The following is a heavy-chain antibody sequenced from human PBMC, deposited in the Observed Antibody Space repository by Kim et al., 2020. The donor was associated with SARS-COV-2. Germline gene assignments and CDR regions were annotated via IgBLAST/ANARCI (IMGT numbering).Heavy chain of an antibody. Sequence: SVKVSCKASGGTFSSYAISWVRQAPGQGLEWMGRIIPILGIANYAQKFQGRVTITADKSMSTAYMELSSLRSEDTAVYYCARDYYYDSSGPTGYWGQGTLVTVSS. CDR1: GGTFSSYA. V-gene: IGHV1-69*04. CDR3: ARDYYYDSSGPTGY. CDR2: IIPILGIA. J-gene: IGHJ4*02. D-gene: IGHD3-22*01.